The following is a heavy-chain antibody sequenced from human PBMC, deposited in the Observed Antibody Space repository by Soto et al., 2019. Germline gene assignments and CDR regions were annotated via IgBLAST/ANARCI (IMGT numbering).Heavy chain of an antibody. D-gene: IGHD4-4*01. V-gene: IGHV1-18*01. CDR1: GSTFTSYG. Sequence: QVQLVQSGAEVKKPGASVKVSCKASGSTFTSYGISWVRQAPGQGLEWMGWISAYNGNTNYAQKLQGRVTMTTDTATSTAYMELRSLRSDDTAVYYCARGASYSNYVYDYYYYMDVWGKGTTVTVSS. J-gene: IGHJ6*03. CDR2: ISAYNGNT. CDR3: ARGASYSNYVYDYYYYMDV.